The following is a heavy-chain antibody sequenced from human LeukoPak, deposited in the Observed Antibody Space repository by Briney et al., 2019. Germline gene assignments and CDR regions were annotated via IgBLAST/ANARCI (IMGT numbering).Heavy chain of an antibody. J-gene: IGHJ4*02. CDR2: INPNSGGT. V-gene: IGHV1-2*02. Sequence: ASVKVSCKASGYTFTGYYMHWVRQAPGQGLEWMGWINPNSGGTNYAQKFQGRVTMTRDTSISTAYMELSRLRSDDTTVYYCARVSGYSGYDHDYWGQGTLVTVSS. D-gene: IGHD5-12*01. CDR3: ARVSGYSGYDHDY. CDR1: GYTFTGYY.